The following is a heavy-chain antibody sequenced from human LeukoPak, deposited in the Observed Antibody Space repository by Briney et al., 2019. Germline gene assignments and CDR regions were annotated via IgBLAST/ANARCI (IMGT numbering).Heavy chain of an antibody. Sequence: ASGKVSCKASVYTFTNYYVHWVRQAPAQRLEWMGWINPNSGGTDYAQKFQGRVTMTRDTSISTAYMELSRLTSDDTAVYYCARGSGYDYNWFDPWGQGTLGIVSS. CDR3: ARGSGYDYNWFDP. CDR2: INPNSGGT. J-gene: IGHJ5*02. V-gene: IGHV1-2*02. CDR1: VYTFTNYY. D-gene: IGHD5-12*01.